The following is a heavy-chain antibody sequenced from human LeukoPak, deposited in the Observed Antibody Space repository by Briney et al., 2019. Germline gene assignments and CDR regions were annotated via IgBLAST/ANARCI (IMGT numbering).Heavy chain of an antibody. Sequence: SQTLSLTCTVSGASVGSGGYYWPWIRQHPEKGLEWIGYITYSGSTYYNPSLKSRVTISLDTSKNQFSLKLNSVTAADTAVCHCASLHYYYFYMDVWGKGTTVTVSS. CDR2: ITYSGST. CDR1: GASVGSGGYY. J-gene: IGHJ6*03. V-gene: IGHV4-31*03. D-gene: IGHD5/OR15-5a*01. CDR3: ASLHYYYFYMDV.